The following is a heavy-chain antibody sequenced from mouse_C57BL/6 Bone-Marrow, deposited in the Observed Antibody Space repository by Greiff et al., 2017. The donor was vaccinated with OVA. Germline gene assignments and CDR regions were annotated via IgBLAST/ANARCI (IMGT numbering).Heavy chain of an antibody. CDR1: GFNIKDDY. J-gene: IGHJ2*01. D-gene: IGHD2-10*02. V-gene: IGHV14-4*01. CDR3: TTGYGNPDD. CDR2: IDPENGDT. Sequence: EVKLQESGAELVRPGASVKLSCTASGFNIKDDYMHWVKQRPEQGLEWIGWIDPENGDTEYASKFQGKATITADTSSNTAYLQLSSLTSEDTAVYYCTTGYGNPDDWGQGTTLTVSS.